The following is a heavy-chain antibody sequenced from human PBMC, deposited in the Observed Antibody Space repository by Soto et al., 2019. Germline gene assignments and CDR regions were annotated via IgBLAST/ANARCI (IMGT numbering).Heavy chain of an antibody. D-gene: IGHD2-21*02. CDR3: ARDTCGDCFDWYFDH. CDR1: GITFSSFA. CDR2: ISYAGTTK. V-gene: IGHV3-30-3*01. Sequence: QVHLVESGGGVVQPGRSLTLSCTASGITFSSFAVHWVRQSPGKGLDWVAAISYAGTTKFYADSVKGRFSISRDNAKNNLYLQMTSRSAEHTAVYYCARDTCGDCFDWYFDHWGHCTLVTVSS. J-gene: IGHJ2*01.